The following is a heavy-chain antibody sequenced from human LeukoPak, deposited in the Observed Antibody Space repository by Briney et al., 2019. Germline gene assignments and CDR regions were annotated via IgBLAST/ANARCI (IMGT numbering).Heavy chain of an antibody. CDR3: AKDLGEGFDP. CDR2: ISYDGSNK. V-gene: IGHV3-30*18. Sequence: LSLTCTVSGDSINSLDLWSWVRQAPGKGLEWVAVISYDGSNKYYADSVKGRFTISRDNSKNTLYLQMNSLRAEDTAVYYCAKDLGEGFDPWGQGTLVTVSS. J-gene: IGHJ5*02. CDR1: GDSINSLD.